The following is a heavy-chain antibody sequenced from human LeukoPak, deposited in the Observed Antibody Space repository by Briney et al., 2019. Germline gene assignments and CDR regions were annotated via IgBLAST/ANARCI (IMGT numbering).Heavy chain of an antibody. CDR1: GFTLSSFS. Sequence: GGSLRLSCAASGFTLSSFSMHWVRQSPGRGLEYVSAINYKGGTTYYADSVKGRFTISRDNSKNTLYLQMDSLRAEDTAVYYCAKRRGLEVLYYYYMDVWGKGTTVTVS. V-gene: IGHV3-64*02. J-gene: IGHJ6*03. CDR2: INYKGGTT. CDR3: AKRRGLEVLYYYYMDV. D-gene: IGHD1-7*01.